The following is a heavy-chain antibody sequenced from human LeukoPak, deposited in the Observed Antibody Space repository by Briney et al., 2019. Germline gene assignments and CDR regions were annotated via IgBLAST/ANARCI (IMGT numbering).Heavy chain of an antibody. CDR2: ISWNSGSI. CDR1: GFTFDDYA. Sequence: SLRLSCAASGFTFDDYAMHWVRQAPGKGLEWVSGISWNSGSIGYADSVKGRFTISRDNAKNSLYLQMNSLRAEDTALYYCAKGYCSGGSCYSGKFFDYWGQGTLVTVSS. V-gene: IGHV3-9*01. D-gene: IGHD2-15*01. J-gene: IGHJ4*02. CDR3: AKGYCSGGSCYSGKFFDY.